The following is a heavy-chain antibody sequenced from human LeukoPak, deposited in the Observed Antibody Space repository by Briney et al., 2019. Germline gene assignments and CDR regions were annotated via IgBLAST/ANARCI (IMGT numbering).Heavy chain of an antibody. D-gene: IGHD3-22*01. CDR1: GFTFSTYA. J-gene: IGHJ4*02. CDR3: AKGNIGYYYDY. CDR2: ITGSGDNT. V-gene: IGHV3-23*01. Sequence: GGSLRLSCAASGFTFSTYAMSWVHQAPGKGLEWVSAITGSGDNTYYADSVKGRFTISRDNSKNTLYLQMNSLRAEDTAVYYCAKGNIGYYYDYWGQGTLVTVSS.